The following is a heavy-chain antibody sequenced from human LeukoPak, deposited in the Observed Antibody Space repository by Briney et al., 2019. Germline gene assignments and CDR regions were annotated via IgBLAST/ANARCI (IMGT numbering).Heavy chain of an antibody. Sequence: ASVKVSCKASGYTFTSYGISWVRQAPGQGLEWMGRIIPILGIANYAQKFQGRVTITADKSTSTAYMELSSLRSEDAAVYYCARDYGDYVNPYYFDYWGQGTLVTVSS. D-gene: IGHD4-17*01. CDR2: IIPILGIA. CDR3: ARDYGDYVNPYYFDY. CDR1: GYTFTSYG. J-gene: IGHJ4*02. V-gene: IGHV1-69*04.